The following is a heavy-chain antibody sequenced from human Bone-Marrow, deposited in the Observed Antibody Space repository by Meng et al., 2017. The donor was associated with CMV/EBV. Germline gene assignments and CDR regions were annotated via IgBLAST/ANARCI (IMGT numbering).Heavy chain of an antibody. V-gene: IGHV4-34*01. D-gene: IGHD6-19*01. CDR3: AREGHNSSGWSR. Sequence: LQQGCAGLLKPSEPLSLTCAVYCGSFSGYYWSWIRQPPGKGLEWIGEINHSGSTNYNPSLKSRVTISVDTSKNQFSLKLSSVTAADTAVYYCAREGHNSSGWSRWGQGTLVTVSS. CDR1: CGSFSGYY. J-gene: IGHJ4*02. CDR2: INHSGST.